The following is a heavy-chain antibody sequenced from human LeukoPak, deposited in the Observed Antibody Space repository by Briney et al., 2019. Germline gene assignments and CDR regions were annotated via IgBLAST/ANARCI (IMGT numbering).Heavy chain of an antibody. Sequence: GRSLRLSCAASGFTFDDYAMHWVRQAPGKGLEWVSGISWNSGSIGYADSVKGRFTISRDNAKNSLYLQMNSLRAEDTALYYCARLLGYCSSTSCSGWFDPWGQGTLVTVSS. CDR3: ARLLGYCSSTSCSGWFDP. J-gene: IGHJ5*02. V-gene: IGHV3-9*01. D-gene: IGHD2-2*01. CDR1: GFTFDDYA. CDR2: ISWNSGSI.